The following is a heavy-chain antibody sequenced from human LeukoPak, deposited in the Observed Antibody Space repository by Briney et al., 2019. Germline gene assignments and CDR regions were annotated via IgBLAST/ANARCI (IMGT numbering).Heavy chain of an antibody. CDR1: GYTFTGYY. V-gene: IGHV1-69*13. J-gene: IGHJ6*03. CDR3: ASKDYGDPIGVYYYYYYMDV. CDR2: IIPIFGTA. Sequence: SVKVSCKASGYTFTGYYMHWVRQAPGQGLEWMGGIIPIFGTANYAQKFQGRVTITADESTSTAYMELSSLRSEDTAVYYCASKDYGDPIGVYYYYYYMDVWGKGTTVTISS. D-gene: IGHD4-17*01.